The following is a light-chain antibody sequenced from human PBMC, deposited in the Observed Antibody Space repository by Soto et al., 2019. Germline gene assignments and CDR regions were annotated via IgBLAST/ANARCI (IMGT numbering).Light chain of an antibody. CDR3: QQYGSSPA. Sequence: EIVLTQSPGTLSLSPGERATLSCRASQSVSSSYLAWYHQKPGQAPRLLIYGASSRATGIPDRFSGSGSGTDFTLTISRLEPEDFAVHYCQQYGSSPAFGGGTKVEIK. CDR1: QSVSSSY. CDR2: GAS. J-gene: IGKJ4*01. V-gene: IGKV3-20*01.